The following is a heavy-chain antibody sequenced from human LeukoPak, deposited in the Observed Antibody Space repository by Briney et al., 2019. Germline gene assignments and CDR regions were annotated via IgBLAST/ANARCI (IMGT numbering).Heavy chain of an antibody. CDR1: GGSISSYY. D-gene: IGHD1-26*01. CDR2: IYYSGST. V-gene: IGHV4-39*07. Sequence: SETLSLTCTVSGGSISSYYWGWIRQPPGKGLEWIGSIYYSGSTYYNPSLKSRVTISVDTSKNQFSLKLSSVTAADTAVYCCASPVGATGGDYWGQGTLVTVSS. CDR3: ASPVGATGGDY. J-gene: IGHJ4*02.